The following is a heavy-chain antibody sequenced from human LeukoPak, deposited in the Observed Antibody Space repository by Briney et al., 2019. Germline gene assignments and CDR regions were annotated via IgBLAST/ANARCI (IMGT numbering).Heavy chain of an antibody. Sequence: SETLSLTCTVSGGPISSYYWSWIRQPPGKGLEWIGYIYYSGSTNYNPSLKSRVTMSVDTSKNQFSLQLRSVTAADTAVYYCARVDSSRWYSTFDYWGQGTLVTVSS. CDR2: IYYSGST. CDR1: GGPISSYY. D-gene: IGHD6-13*01. CDR3: ARVDSSRWYSTFDY. J-gene: IGHJ4*02. V-gene: IGHV4-59*01.